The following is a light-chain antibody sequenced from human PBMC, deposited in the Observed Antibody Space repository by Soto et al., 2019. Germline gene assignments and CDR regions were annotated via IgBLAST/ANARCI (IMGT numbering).Light chain of an antibody. CDR1: QSLLHTNGYTF. CDR3: MQALQPPWT. CDR2: LGS. J-gene: IGKJ1*01. Sequence: DFVMTQSPLSLPVTPGEPASISCTSSQSLLHTNGYTFLDWYLQKPGQSPQLLIYLGSNRASGVPERFSGSGSGTNFTLKISRVEAEDVGVYYCMQALQPPWTFGQGTKVDIK. V-gene: IGKV2-28*01.